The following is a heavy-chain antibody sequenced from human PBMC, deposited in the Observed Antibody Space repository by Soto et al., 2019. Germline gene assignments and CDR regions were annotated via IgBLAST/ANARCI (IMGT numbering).Heavy chain of an antibody. CDR2: ISGSGGST. D-gene: IGHD2-2*01. J-gene: IGHJ4*02. CDR3: AKGYCSSTSCYLLDY. Sequence: HPGGSLRLSCAASGFTFSSYAMSWVRQAPGKGLEWVSAISGSGGSTYYADSVKGRFTISRDNSKNTLYLQMNSLRAEDTAVYYCAKGYCSSTSCYLLDYWGQGTLVTVSS. CDR1: GFTFSSYA. V-gene: IGHV3-23*01.